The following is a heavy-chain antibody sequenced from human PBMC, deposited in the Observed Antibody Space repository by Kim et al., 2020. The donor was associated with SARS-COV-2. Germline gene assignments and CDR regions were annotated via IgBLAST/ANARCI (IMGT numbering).Heavy chain of an antibody. D-gene: IGHD5-12*01. CDR2: IYYSGST. J-gene: IGHJ4*02. CDR1: GGSISSYY. V-gene: IGHV4-59*08. Sequence: SETLSLTCTVSGGSISSYYWSWIRQPPGKGLEWIGYIYYSGSTNYNPSLKSRVTISVDTSKNQFFLKLSSVTAADTAVYYCASSGYDYYFDYWGQGTLVTVSS. CDR3: ASSGYDYYFDY.